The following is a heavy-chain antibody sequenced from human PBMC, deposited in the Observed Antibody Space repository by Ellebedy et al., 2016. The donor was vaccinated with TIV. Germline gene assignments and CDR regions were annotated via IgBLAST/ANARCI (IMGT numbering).Heavy chain of an antibody. Sequence: SVKGRFTISRDNAKNTLYLQMNSLRAEDTAVYYCARGMGIVGADYVRSFDCWGQGTLVTVSS. CDR3: ARGMGIVGADYVRSFDC. D-gene: IGHD1-26*01. V-gene: IGHV3-30*01. J-gene: IGHJ4*02.